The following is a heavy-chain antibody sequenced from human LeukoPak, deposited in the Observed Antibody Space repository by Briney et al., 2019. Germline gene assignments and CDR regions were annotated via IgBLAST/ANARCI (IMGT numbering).Heavy chain of an antibody. J-gene: IGHJ4*02. CDR2: ISSSSSYI. CDR1: GFTFSSYS. D-gene: IGHD6-6*01. V-gene: IGHV3-21*04. CDR3: AKYQEASSRRFDY. Sequence: GGSLRLSCAASGFTFSSYSMNWVRQAPGKGLEWVSSISSSSSYIYYADSVKGRFTISRDNSKNTLYLEMSDLRAEDTAVYYCAKYQEASSRRFDYWGQGTLVTVSS.